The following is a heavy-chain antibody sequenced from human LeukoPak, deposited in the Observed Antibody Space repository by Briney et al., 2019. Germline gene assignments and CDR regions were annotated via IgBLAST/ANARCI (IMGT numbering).Heavy chain of an antibody. CDR3: ARVSPYYYDSSGYYYSNYYYGMDV. CDR2: INHSGST. V-gene: IGHV4-34*01. Sequence: SETLSLTCAVYGGSFSGYYWSWIRQPPGKGLEWIGEINHSGSTNYNPSLKSRVTISVDTSKNQFSLKLSSVTAADTAVYYCARVSPYYYDSSGYYYSNYYYGMDVWGQGTTVTVSS. J-gene: IGHJ6*02. D-gene: IGHD3-22*01. CDR1: GGSFSGYY.